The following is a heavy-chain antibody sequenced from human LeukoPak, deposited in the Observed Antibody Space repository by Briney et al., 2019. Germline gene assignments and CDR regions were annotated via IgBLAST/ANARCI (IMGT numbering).Heavy chain of an antibody. V-gene: IGHV3-9*01. CDR3: AKDLYSYGRTIFDY. J-gene: IGHJ4*02. D-gene: IGHD5-18*01. CDR1: GFTFDDYA. CDR2: ISWNTKI. Sequence: GGSLRLSCAASGFTFDDYAMHWVRHAPGKGLEWVSGISWNTKIDYADSVKGRFTISRDNAKNSLYLQMNSLRAEDTALYYCAKDLYSYGRTIFDYWGQGTLVTVSS.